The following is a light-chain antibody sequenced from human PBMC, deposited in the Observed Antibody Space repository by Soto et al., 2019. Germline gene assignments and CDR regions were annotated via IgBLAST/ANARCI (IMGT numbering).Light chain of an antibody. V-gene: IGKV1-39*01. CDR3: QKSYDTPRT. J-gene: IGKJ1*01. CDR2: AES. Sequence: TEYPATLSLSPVERATLSYRASQSVSKYLAWYKQKPGKAPKLVIYAESSLLSGVPSRLSGSGSGTDLNLTISSLQPEDFATYYCQKSYDTPRTCGQGTQVDIK. CDR1: QSVSKY.